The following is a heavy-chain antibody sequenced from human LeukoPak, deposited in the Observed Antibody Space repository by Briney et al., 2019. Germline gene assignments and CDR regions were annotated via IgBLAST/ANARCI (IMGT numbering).Heavy chain of an antibody. CDR3: TTLNYYGDYGGYFDY. Sequence: PGGSLRLSCAASGFTFSNAWMSWVRQAPGKGLEWVGRIKSKTDGGTTDYAAPVKGRFTISRDDSKNTLYLQMNSLKTEDTAVYYCTTLNYYGDYGGYFDYWGQETLVTVSS. CDR2: IKSKTDGGTT. D-gene: IGHD4-17*01. CDR1: GFTFSNAW. J-gene: IGHJ4*02. V-gene: IGHV3-15*01.